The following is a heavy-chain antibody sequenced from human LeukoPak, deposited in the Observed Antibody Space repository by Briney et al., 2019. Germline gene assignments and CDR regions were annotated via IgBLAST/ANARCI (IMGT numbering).Heavy chain of an antibody. CDR3: ARDPYGDLGFDP. CDR1: GFTVSSNY. D-gene: IGHD3-10*01. V-gene: IGHV3-53*01. CDR2: IYSGGST. J-gene: IGHJ5*02. Sequence: GGSLRLSCAASGFTVSSNYMSWVRQAPGKGLEWVSVIYSGGSTYYADSVKGGFTISRDNSKNTLYLQMNSLRAEDTAVYYCARDPYGDLGFDPWGQGTLVTVSS.